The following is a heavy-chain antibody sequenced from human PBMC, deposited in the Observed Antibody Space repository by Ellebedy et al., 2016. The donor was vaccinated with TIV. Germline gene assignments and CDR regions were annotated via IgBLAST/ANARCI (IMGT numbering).Heavy chain of an antibody. CDR2: ISTHNGDT. CDR1: GYTFTSHG. Sequence: AASVKVSCKASGYTFTSHGINWVRQAPGQGLEWMAWISTHNGDTDYAQKFQGRVTMTTDTSTSTAYMELRGLGTGDTAVYYCARDSDDSSGWYVPDYWGQGTLVTVSS. J-gene: IGHJ4*02. CDR3: ARDSDDSSGWYVPDY. D-gene: IGHD6-19*01. V-gene: IGHV1-18*04.